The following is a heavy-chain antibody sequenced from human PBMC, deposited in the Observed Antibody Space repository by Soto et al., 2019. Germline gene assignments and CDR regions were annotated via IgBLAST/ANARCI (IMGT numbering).Heavy chain of an antibody. D-gene: IGHD3-10*01. V-gene: IGHV3-53*01. CDR3: GTRPGGGGY. CDR1: GFTVSNNY. CDR2: IYSGGYT. J-gene: IGHJ4*02. Sequence: EVQLVESGGGLIQPGGSLRLSCAVSGFTVSNNYMSWVRQAPGKGLEGVSVIYSGGYTAYGDSVKGRFTISRDNSKNTLYFQKKSLGADVPAGFFWGTRPGGGGYWGQGTLVTVSS.